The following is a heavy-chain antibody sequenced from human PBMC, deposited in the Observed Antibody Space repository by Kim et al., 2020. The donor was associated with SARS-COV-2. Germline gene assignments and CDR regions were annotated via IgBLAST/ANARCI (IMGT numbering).Heavy chain of an antibody. V-gene: IGHV3-23*01. CDR1: GFTFSSYA. CDR3: AKDGVYGDYDYLDY. CDR2: ISGSGGST. Sequence: GGSLRLSCAASGFTFSSYAMSWVRQAPGKGLEWVSVISGSGGSTYYADSVKGRFTISRDNSKNTLYLQMNSLRAEDTAIYYCAKDGVYGDYDYLDYWGQGTLVTVSS. D-gene: IGHD4-17*01. J-gene: IGHJ4*02.